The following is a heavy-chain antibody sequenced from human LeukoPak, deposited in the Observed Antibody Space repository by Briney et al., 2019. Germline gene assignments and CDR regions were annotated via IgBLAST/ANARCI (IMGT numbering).Heavy chain of an antibody. CDR2: IYPGDSDT. CDR3: ATRIVGGAGFYYFDS. V-gene: IGHV5-51*01. J-gene: IGHJ4*02. CDR1: GYNFSNYW. Sequence: GESLKISCKGSGYNFSNYWIAWVRQMPGKGLEWMGIIYPGDSDTRYSPSLQGQVTISADKSISTAYLQWSSLKASDTAMYFCATRIVGGAGFYYFDSWGQGTLVTVTS. D-gene: IGHD1-26*01.